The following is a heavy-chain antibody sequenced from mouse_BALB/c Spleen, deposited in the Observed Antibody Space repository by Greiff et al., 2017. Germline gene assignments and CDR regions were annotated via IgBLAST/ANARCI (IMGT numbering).Heavy chain of an antibody. D-gene: IGHD2-5*01. CDR1: GFTFSSFG. CDR3: ARPDSNYFYAMDY. V-gene: IGHV5-17*02. CDR2: ISSGSSTI. J-gene: IGHJ4*01. Sequence: DVKLQESGGGLVQPGGSRKLSCAASGFTFSSFGMHWVRQAPEKGLEWVAYISSGSSTIYYADTVKGRFTISRDNPKNTLFLQMTSLRSEDTAMYYCARPDSNYFYAMDYWGQGTSVTVSS.